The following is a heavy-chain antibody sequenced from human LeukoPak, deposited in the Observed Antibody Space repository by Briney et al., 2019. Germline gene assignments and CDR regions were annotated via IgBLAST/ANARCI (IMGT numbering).Heavy chain of an antibody. D-gene: IGHD3-16*01. Sequence: GGSLRLSCAASGFSFSNYWMHWVRQAPGKGLVWVSDINADGSRIRYADSVKGRFTISRDNAKNTLYLQMNSLRAEDTAVYYCARSNNGGWGYCDYWGQGSLVTVSS. J-gene: IGHJ4*02. V-gene: IGHV3-74*01. CDR2: INADGSRI. CDR1: GFSFSNYW. CDR3: ARSNNGGWGYCDY.